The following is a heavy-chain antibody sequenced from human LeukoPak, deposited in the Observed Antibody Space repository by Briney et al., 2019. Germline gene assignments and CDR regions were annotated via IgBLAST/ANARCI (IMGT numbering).Heavy chain of an antibody. V-gene: IGHV3-53*01. CDR1: GFTFSSNY. D-gene: IGHD3-22*01. CDR3: ARVPYYYDSSGYYGAFDI. Sequence: PGGSLRLSCAASGFTFSSNYMSWVRQAPGQGLEWFSVIYSGGSTHYADSVKGRFTISRDNSKNTLYLQMNSLRAEDTAVYYCARVPYYYDSSGYYGAFDIRGQGTMVTVSS. J-gene: IGHJ3*02. CDR2: IYSGGST.